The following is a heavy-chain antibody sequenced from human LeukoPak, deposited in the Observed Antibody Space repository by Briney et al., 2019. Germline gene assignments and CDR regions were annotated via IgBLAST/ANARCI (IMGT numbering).Heavy chain of an antibody. D-gene: IGHD6-13*01. CDR3: ARTYSSSWYGGKNAFDI. CDR2: ISSNGSTI. Sequence: GGSLRLSCAASGFTFSDYYMSWIRQAPGKGLEWVSYISSNGSTIYYADSVKGRFAISRDNAKNSLYLQMNSLRAEDTAVYYCARTYSSSWYGGKNAFDIWGQGTMVTVSS. J-gene: IGHJ3*02. CDR1: GFTFSDYY. V-gene: IGHV3-11*04.